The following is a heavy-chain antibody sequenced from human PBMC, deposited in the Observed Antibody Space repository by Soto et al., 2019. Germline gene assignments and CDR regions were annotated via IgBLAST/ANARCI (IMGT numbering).Heavy chain of an antibody. CDR2: ISGPGSST. J-gene: IGHJ4*02. D-gene: IGHD3-10*01. CDR3: ARVVKGLRGVMSRFDY. Sequence: EVQLLESGGGLVQPGGSLRLACAASGFTFNRYAMSWVRQAPGKGLEWVSAISGPGSSTYYAGSVKGRFTISRDNSENSLHLQMNSLRVDDTAIYYCARVVKGLRGVMSRFDYWGQGTLVTVST. CDR1: GFTFNRYA. V-gene: IGHV3-23*01.